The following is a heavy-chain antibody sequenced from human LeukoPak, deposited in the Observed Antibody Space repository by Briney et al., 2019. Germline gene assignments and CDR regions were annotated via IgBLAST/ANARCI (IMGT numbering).Heavy chain of an antibody. Sequence: SETLSLTCAVSGGTISTTNWWSWVGQPPGKGLEWIGEIYHSGGTNYNPPLKSRVTISVDKSKNQFSLKLNSATAADTAVYYCARGMTGNWYYFDYWGQGTLVTVSS. CDR1: GGTISTTNW. CDR3: ARGMTGNWYYFDY. CDR2: IYHSGGT. V-gene: IGHV4-4*02. J-gene: IGHJ4*02. D-gene: IGHD1-14*01.